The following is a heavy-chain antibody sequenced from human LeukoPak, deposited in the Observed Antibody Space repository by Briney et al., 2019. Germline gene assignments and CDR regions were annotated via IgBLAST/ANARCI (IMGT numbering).Heavy chain of an antibody. CDR1: GYSFSTYW. CDR3: ARRFGAARPDYYYYMDV. CDR2: IYPGDSDT. J-gene: IGHJ6*03. V-gene: IGHV5-51*01. D-gene: IGHD6-6*01. Sequence: GESLKISCQGSGYSFSTYWITWVRQMPGKGLEWMGIIYPGDSDTRYSPSFQGQVTISADKSISTAYLQWSSLKASDTAMYYCARRFGAARPDYYYYMDVWGKGTTVTVSS.